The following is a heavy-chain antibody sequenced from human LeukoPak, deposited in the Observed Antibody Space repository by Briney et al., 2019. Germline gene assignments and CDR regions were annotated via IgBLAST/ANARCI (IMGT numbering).Heavy chain of an antibody. CDR3: ARDWVPYHYDSSGYYYGPSFDY. J-gene: IGHJ4*02. V-gene: IGHV1-18*01. Sequence: ASVKVSCKASGYTFTSYGISWVRQAPGQGLEWMGWISAYNGNTNYAQKLQGRVTMTTDTSTSTAYMELRSLRSDDTAVYYCARDWVPYHYDSSGYYYGPSFDYWGQGTLVTVSS. D-gene: IGHD3-22*01. CDR2: ISAYNGNT. CDR1: GYTFTSYG.